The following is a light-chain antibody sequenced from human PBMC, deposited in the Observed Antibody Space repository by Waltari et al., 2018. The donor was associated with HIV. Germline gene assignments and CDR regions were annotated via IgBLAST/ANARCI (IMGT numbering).Light chain of an antibody. Sequence: SYELTQSSSVSVSPGQTATITCSGDALTNQHAYWYHQRPGQAPLLVIFKDTERPSGVPERFSGSSSGTTVTLKISGVEAEDEGDYYCQSADTSGKYVVFGGGTKVTVL. CDR2: KDT. J-gene: IGLJ2*01. CDR1: ALTNQH. CDR3: QSADTSGKYVV. V-gene: IGLV3-25*03.